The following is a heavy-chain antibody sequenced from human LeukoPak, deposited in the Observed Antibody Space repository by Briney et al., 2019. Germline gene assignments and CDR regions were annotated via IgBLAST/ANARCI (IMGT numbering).Heavy chain of an antibody. J-gene: IGHJ4*02. CDR1: GGSFSGYY. D-gene: IGHD6-13*01. CDR3: ARDKGASSSKYFDY. Sequence: PSETLSLTCAVYGGSFSGYYWSWIRQPPGKGLEWIGEINHSGSTNYNPSLKSRVTISVDTSKNQFSLKLSSVIAADTAVYYCARDKGASSSKYFDYWGQGTLVTVSS. CDR2: INHSGST. V-gene: IGHV4-34*01.